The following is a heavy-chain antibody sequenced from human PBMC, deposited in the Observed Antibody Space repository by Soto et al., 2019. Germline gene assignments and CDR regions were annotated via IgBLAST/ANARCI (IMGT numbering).Heavy chain of an antibody. CDR3: AKMVGATLVDY. CDR1: GASISSTSSGDW. J-gene: IGHJ4*02. Sequence: QVQLQESGPGLVKPSGTLSLTCTVSGASISSTSSGDWWSWVRQPPGKGLEWIGEIHHSGSSNYNPSLKSRVTMPVDKSKNQFSLRLSSVTAADTAVYYCAKMVGATLVDYWGQGTLVTVSS. D-gene: IGHD1-26*01. CDR2: IHHSGSS. V-gene: IGHV4-4*02.